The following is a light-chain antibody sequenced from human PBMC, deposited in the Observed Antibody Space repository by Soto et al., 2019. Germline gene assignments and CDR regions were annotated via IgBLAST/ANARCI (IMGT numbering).Light chain of an antibody. J-gene: IGLJ1*01. Sequence: SVLTQPASVSGSPGQSITISCTGASSDVGGFDHVSWYQQHPGKVPRLLIYDVSSRPSGVSDRFSGSKSGNTASPTISGLQAEDEADYYCNSFTTTNTYVFGTGTKVTVL. CDR2: DVS. CDR3: NSFTTTNTYV. V-gene: IGLV2-14*03. CDR1: SSDVGGFDH.